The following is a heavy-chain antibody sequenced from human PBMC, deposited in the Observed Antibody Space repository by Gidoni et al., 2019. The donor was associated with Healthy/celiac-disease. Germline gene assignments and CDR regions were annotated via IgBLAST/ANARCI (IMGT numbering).Heavy chain of an antibody. J-gene: IGHJ6*02. D-gene: IGHD3-10*01. CDR1: GGSLSSYY. CDR2: IYYSGST. CDR3: ASGGWFGEFYYYYGMDV. V-gene: IGHV4-59*01. Sequence: QVQLQASGPGLVKPSETLSLTCTVSGGSLSSYYWSWIRQPPGKGLEWIGYIYYSGSTNYNPSLKSRVTISVDTSKNQFSLKLSSVTAADTAVYYCASGGWFGEFYYYYGMDVWGQGTTVTVSS.